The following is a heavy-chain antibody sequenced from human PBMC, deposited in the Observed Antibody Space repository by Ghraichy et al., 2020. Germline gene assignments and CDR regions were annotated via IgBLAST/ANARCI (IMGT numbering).Heavy chain of an antibody. CDR1: GFTFDAYG. CDR2: ISFDGSKK. J-gene: IGHJ4*02. Sequence: GGSLRLSCAASGFTFDAYGMHWVRQAPGRGLEWVTVISFDGSKKNYADSVKGRFTTSRDNSKKTLYLQMSSLRVDDTAIYYCVGGGDYDVGWGQGTLVTVSS. D-gene: IGHD2-21*02. CDR3: VGGGDYDVG. V-gene: IGHV3-30*03.